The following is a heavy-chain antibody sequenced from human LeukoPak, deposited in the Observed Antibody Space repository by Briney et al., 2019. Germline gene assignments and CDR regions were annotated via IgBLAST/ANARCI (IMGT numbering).Heavy chain of an antibody. J-gene: IGHJ4*02. Sequence: ASVKLSCKASGYTFTGYYMHWVRQAPGQGLEWMGWINPNSSGTKYAQKFQGRVTMTRDKSISTAYMELSRLRSDDTAVYYCAREVDCSGGSCYTFFDYWGQGTLVTVSS. V-gene: IGHV1-2*02. CDR1: GYTFTGYY. CDR2: INPNSSGT. D-gene: IGHD2-15*01. CDR3: AREVDCSGGSCYTFFDY.